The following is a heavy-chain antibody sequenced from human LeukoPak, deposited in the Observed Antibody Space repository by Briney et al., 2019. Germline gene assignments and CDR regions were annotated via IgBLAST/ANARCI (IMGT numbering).Heavy chain of an antibody. D-gene: IGHD3-22*01. J-gene: IGHJ4*02. V-gene: IGHV1-18*01. CDR3: ARGSPPRVYYDRSGYYSYYFDY. Sequence: ASVKVTCKASGYKFTNYGISWVRQAPGQGLEWMGWISPYNGNTIYAQKLQGRVTMTTDTSTSTAYMELRSLRSDDTAVYYCARGSPPRVYYDRSGYYSYYFDYWGQGTLVTVSS. CDR2: ISPYNGNT. CDR1: GYKFTNYG.